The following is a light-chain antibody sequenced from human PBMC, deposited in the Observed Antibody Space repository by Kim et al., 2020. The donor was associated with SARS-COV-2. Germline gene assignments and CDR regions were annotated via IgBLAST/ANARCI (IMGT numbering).Light chain of an antibody. CDR1: QSVITY. V-gene: IGKV3-11*01. CDR2: DAS. Sequence: LSPGERATLSCRASQSVITYLAWYQQIPGQAPRLLIYDASNRATGIPARFSGSGSGTDFTLTISSLEPEDFAVYYCQQRSNWPLSFGPGTKVDIK. CDR3: QQRSNWPLS. J-gene: IGKJ3*01.